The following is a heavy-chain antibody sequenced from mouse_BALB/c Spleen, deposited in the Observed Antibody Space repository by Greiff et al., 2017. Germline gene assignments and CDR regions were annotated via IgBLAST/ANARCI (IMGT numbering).Heavy chain of an antibody. D-gene: IGHD2-1*01. J-gene: IGHJ3*01. CDR1: GYTFTSYY. V-gene: IGHV1S81*02. CDR3: TRVGGNGAGFAY. Sequence: QVQLKQSGAELVKPGASVKLSCKASGYTFTSYYMYWVKQRPGQGLEWIGEINPSNGGTNFNEKFKSKATLTVDKSSSTAYMQLSSLTSEDSAVYYCTRVGGNGAGFAYWGQGTLVTVSA. CDR2: INPSNGGT.